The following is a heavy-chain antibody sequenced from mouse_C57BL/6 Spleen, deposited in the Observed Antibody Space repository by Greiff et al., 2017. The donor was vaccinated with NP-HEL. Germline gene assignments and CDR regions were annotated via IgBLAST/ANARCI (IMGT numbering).Heavy chain of an antibody. J-gene: IGHJ1*03. CDR2: IRNKANGYTT. D-gene: IGHD1-1*01. V-gene: IGHV7-3*01. CDR1: GFTFTDYY. Sequence: EVQRVESGGGLVQPGGSLSLSCAASGFTFTDYYMSWVRQPPGKALEWLGFIRNKANGYTTEYSASVKGRFTISRDNSQSILYLQMNALRAEDSATYYCARSLLLRPWYFDVWGTGTTVTVSS. CDR3: ARSLLLRPWYFDV.